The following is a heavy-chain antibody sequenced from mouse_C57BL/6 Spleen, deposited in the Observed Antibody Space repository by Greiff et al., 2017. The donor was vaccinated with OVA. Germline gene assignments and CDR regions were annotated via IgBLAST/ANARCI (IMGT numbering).Heavy chain of an antibody. V-gene: IGHV1-69*01. CDR1: GYTFTSYW. Sequence: QVQLQQPGAELVMPGASVKLSCKASGYTFTSYWMHWVKQRPGQGLEWIGEIDPSDSYTNYNQKFKGKSTLTVEKSSSTAYMQLSSLTSEDSAVYYCATGGGSTGAMDYWGQGTSVTVSS. CDR3: ATGGGSTGAMDY. D-gene: IGHD1-1*01. CDR2: IDPSDSYT. J-gene: IGHJ4*01.